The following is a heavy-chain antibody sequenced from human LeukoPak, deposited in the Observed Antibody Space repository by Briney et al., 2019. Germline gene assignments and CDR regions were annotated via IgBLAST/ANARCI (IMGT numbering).Heavy chain of an antibody. D-gene: IGHD6-19*01. CDR3: ARVVAVGDFDY. J-gene: IGHJ4*02. V-gene: IGHV1-46*01. Sequence: GASVKVSCKASGYTFTSYYMHWVQQAPGQGLEWMGIINPSGGSTSYAQKFQGRVTMTRDTSTSTVYMELSSLRSEDTAVYYCARVVAVGDFDYWGQGTLVTVSS. CDR2: INPSGGST. CDR1: GYTFTSYY.